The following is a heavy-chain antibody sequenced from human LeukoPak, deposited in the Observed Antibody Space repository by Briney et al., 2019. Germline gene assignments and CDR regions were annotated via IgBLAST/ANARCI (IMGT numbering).Heavy chain of an antibody. J-gene: IGHJ6*03. D-gene: IGHD1-26*01. CDR2: IYHSGST. CDR3: VRVGDEYYYYMDV. CDR1: GGSISSGGYY. Sequence: SETLSLTCTVSGGSISSGGYYWSWIRQPPGKGLEWIGYIYHSGSTYYNPSLKSRVTISVDRSKNQFSLKLSSVTAADTAVYFCVRVGDEYYYYMDVWGKGTTVTVSS. V-gene: IGHV4-30-2*01.